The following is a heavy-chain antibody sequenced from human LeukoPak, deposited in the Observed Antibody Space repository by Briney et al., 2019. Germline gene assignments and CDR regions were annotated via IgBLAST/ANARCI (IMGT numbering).Heavy chain of an antibody. D-gene: IGHD6-13*01. Sequence: ASVKLSCTPSVYTFTANYMHWARHAPGQGLEWVGWINSNSGATSYAQKAQGRVTMTRDTSISTAYMELSRLTADDTAVYYCARGFGTSWYDYWGQGTLVTVSP. CDR1: VYTFTANY. J-gene: IGHJ4*02. CDR3: ARGFGTSWYDY. V-gene: IGHV1-2*02. CDR2: INSNSGAT.